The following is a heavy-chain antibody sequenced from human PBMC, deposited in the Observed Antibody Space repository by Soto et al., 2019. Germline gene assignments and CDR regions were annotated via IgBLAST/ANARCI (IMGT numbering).Heavy chain of an antibody. CDR3: AKTLHAAGAFDY. D-gene: IGHD6-13*01. Sequence: CVSLRVSWTVAGGTFITSGMSWVRQAPGRGLEWVSGISGSGAGTYYADSVKGRFTISRDNSKNTLYLQMNSLRAEDTAVYYCAKTLHAAGAFDYWGQGTLVTVSS. J-gene: IGHJ4*02. V-gene: IGHV3-23*01. CDR1: GGTFITSG. CDR2: ISGSGAGT.